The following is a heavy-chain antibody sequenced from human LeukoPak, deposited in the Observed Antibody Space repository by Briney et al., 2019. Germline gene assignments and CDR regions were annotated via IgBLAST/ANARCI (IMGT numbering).Heavy chain of an antibody. D-gene: IGHD1-1*01. CDR1: AVTFSSYS. CDR3: ARALTTLTYEGY. Sequence: GGCLRLSCAAAAVTFSSYSVHWIRQAPWKGLEWVLSISGSNSYIFYADSVKGRFTVSRDNAKDSLYLQMNSLRAEDTAVYYCARALTTLTYEGYWGQGTLVTVSS. J-gene: IGHJ4*02. CDR2: ISGSNSYI. V-gene: IGHV3-21*01.